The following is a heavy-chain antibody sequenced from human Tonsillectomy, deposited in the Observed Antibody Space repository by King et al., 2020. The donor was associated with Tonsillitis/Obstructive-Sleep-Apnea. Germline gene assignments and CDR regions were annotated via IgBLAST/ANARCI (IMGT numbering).Heavy chain of an antibody. D-gene: IGHD3-10*01. CDR3: ASTGDLYGSGNYFSNAMDV. Sequence: QLVPSGAEVKKPGESLRISCKGSGYSFTSYWISWVRQMPGKGLEWMGRIDPSDSYTNYSPSFQGHVTISADKSISTAYLQWSSLKASDTAIYYCASTGDLYGSGNYFSNAMDVWGQGTTVTVSS. J-gene: IGHJ6*02. CDR1: GYSFTSYW. V-gene: IGHV5-10-1*03. CDR2: IDPSDSYT.